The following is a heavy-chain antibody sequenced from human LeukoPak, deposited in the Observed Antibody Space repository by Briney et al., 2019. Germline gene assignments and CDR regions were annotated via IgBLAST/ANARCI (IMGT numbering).Heavy chain of an antibody. CDR3: ARDPRNVGLAP. CDR1: GFSLSGYW. D-gene: IGHD2-15*01. V-gene: IGHV3-74*01. CDR2: NNGDGSTT. Sequence: GGSLRLSCVASGFSLSGYWMYWVRKAPGKGLMYISRNNGDGSTTNYADVVKGRFTMSTDNVKNTLYLQMNSLRLEDTAVYYCARDPRNVGLAPWGQGTLVTVSS. J-gene: IGHJ5*02.